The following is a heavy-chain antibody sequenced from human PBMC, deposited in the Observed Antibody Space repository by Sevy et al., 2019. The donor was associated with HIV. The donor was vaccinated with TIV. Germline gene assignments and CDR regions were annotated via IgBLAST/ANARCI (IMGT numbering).Heavy chain of an antibody. CDR1: GFTFSSYG. Sequence: GGSLRLSCAASGFTFSSYGMHWVRQAPGKGLEWVAVISYDGSNKYYADSVKGRFTISRDNSKNTLYLQMNSLRAEDRAVYYCAKEGSGSNLRGKYDVLDIRGQGTMVTVS. CDR3: AKEGSGSNLRGKYDVLDI. CDR2: ISYDGSNK. D-gene: IGHD1-26*01. V-gene: IGHV3-30*18. J-gene: IGHJ3*02.